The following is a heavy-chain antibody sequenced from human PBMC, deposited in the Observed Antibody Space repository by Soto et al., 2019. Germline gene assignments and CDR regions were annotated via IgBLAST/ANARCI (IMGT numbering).Heavy chain of an antibody. CDR3: VRDGTKNLRDWFEP. D-gene: IGHD1-26*01. CDR2: IYATGDT. Sequence: QVVLQESGPGVVKPSDTLSLTCNVSGASLRRYYWSWIRQPPGKGLEWIGRIYATGDTDYNPSLKSRISMSVDMSKKQFSLTLRSVTAADTAIYYCVRDGTKNLRDWFEPWGRGILVTVSS. V-gene: IGHV4-4*07. J-gene: IGHJ5*02. CDR1: GASLRRYY.